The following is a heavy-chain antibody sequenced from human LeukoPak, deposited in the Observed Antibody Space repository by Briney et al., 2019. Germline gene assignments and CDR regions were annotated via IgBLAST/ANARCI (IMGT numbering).Heavy chain of an antibody. V-gene: IGHV1-18*01. Sequence: ASVKVSCKASGYTFTSYGISWVRQAPGQGLEWMGWISAYNGNTNYAQKFQGRVTMTRNTSISTAYMELSSLRSEDTAVYYCARGVSGSDYWGQGTLVTVSS. CDR1: GYTFTSYG. J-gene: IGHJ4*02. D-gene: IGHD3-10*01. CDR2: ISAYNGNT. CDR3: ARGVSGSDY.